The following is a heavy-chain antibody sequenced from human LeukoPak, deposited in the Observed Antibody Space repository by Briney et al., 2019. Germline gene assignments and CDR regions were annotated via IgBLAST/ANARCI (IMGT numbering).Heavy chain of an antibody. D-gene: IGHD2-15*01. V-gene: IGHV1-3*01. CDR2: INAGNGNT. J-gene: IGHJ4*02. CDR1: GYTFTSYA. CDR3: ARERYCSGGSCSPDSYFDY. Sequence: ASVKVSCKASGYTFTSYAMHWVRQAPGQRLEWMGWINAGNGNTKYSQKFQGRVTITRDTSASTAYMELSSLRSEDTAVYYCARERYCSGGSCSPDSYFDYWGQGTLVTVSS.